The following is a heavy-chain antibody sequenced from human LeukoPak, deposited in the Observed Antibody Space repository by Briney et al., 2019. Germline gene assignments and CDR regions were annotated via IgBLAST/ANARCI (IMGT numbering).Heavy chain of an antibody. CDR1: GGSISSSSYY. J-gene: IGHJ4*02. Sequence: PSETLSLTCTVSGGSISSSSYYWGWIRQPPGKGLEWIGSIYYSGSIYYNPSLKSRVTISVDTSKNQFSLKLSSVTAADTAVYYCASYSSSLDYWGQGTLVTVSS. V-gene: IGHV4-39*01. CDR2: IYYSGSI. CDR3: ASYSSSLDY. D-gene: IGHD6-6*01.